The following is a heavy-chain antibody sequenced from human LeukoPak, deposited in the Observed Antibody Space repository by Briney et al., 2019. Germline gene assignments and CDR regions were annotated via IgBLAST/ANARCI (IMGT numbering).Heavy chain of an antibody. CDR1: GGSISSYY. CDR2: IYYSGST. J-gene: IGHJ6*03. D-gene: IGHD5-24*01. Sequence: SETLSLTCTVSGGSISSYYWSWIRQPPGKGLEWIGYIYYSGSTNYNPSLKSRVTISVDTSKNQFSLKLSSVTAADTAVYYCARATRQDGYIYYYYMDVWGKGTTVTISS. CDR3: ARATRQDGYIYYYYMDV. V-gene: IGHV4-59*01.